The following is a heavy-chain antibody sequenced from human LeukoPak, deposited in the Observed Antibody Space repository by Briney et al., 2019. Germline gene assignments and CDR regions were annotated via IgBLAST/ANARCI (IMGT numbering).Heavy chain of an antibody. Sequence: ASVKVSCKASGGTFSSYAISWVRQAPGQGLEWMGRIIPILGIANYAQKFQGRVTITADKSTSTAYMELSSLRSEDTAVYYCARDPLRGGYCYGMDVWGQGTTVTVSS. J-gene: IGHJ6*02. CDR3: ARDPLRGGYCYGMDV. CDR2: IIPILGIA. CDR1: GGTFSSYA. V-gene: IGHV1-69*04. D-gene: IGHD3-16*01.